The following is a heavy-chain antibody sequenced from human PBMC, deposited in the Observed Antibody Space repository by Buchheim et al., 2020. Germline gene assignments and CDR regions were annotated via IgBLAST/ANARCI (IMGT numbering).Heavy chain of an antibody. CDR2: ISSSSSYI. V-gene: IGHV3-21*01. Sequence: EVQLVESGGGLVKPGGSLRLSCAASGFTFSSYSMNWVRQAPGKGLEWVSSISSSSSYIYYADSVKGRFTISRDNAKNSLYLQMNSLRAEDTAVYYCARGVTIFGVVISVYYYYMDVWGKGTT. CDR3: ARGVTIFGVVISVYYYYMDV. D-gene: IGHD3-3*01. CDR1: GFTFSSYS. J-gene: IGHJ6*03.